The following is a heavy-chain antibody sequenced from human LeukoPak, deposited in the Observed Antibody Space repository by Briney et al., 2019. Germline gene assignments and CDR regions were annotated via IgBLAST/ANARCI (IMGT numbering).Heavy chain of an antibody. D-gene: IGHD3-22*01. J-gene: IGHJ4*02. CDR3: ATGSGYYYGH. CDR1: GFTLSSYA. Sequence: PGGSLRLSCAASGFTLSSYAMTWVRQAPGKGLEWVAVTYGDGTSKYYADSVKGRFTISKDNSKNTLYVQMNSLRAEDTAVYYCATGSGYYYGHWGQGTLVTVSS. V-gene: IGHV3-33*08. CDR2: TYGDGTSK.